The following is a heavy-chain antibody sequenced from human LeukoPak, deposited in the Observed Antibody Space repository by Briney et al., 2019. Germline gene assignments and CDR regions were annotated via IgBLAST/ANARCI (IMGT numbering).Heavy chain of an antibody. CDR3: ARELVDYDFWSGYYPKYYFDY. Sequence: PSETLSLTCAVYGGSFSGYFWSWIRQSPGKGLEWIGEINDSGITNCNPSLKSRASLSVDTSKNQFSLRLRSVTAADTAVYYCARELVDYDFWSGYYPKYYFDYWGQGTLVTVSS. V-gene: IGHV4-34*01. CDR2: INDSGIT. CDR1: GGSFSGYF. J-gene: IGHJ4*02. D-gene: IGHD3-3*01.